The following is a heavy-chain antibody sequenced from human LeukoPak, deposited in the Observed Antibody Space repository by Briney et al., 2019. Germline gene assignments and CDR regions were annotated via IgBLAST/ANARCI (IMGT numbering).Heavy chain of an antibody. CDR3: AKQVAPHPRSYSNFDY. CDR1: GFTFSSYA. V-gene: IGHV3-23*01. CDR2: ISGSGGST. Sequence: GGSLRLSCAASGFTFSSYAMSWVRQAPGKGLEWVSAISGSGGSTYYADSVKGRFTISRDNSKNTLYLQMNSLRAEDTAVYYCAKQVAPHPRSYSNFDYWGQGTLVTVSS. D-gene: IGHD1-26*01. J-gene: IGHJ4*02.